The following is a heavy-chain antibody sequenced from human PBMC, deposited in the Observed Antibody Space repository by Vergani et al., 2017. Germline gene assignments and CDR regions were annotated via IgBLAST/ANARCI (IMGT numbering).Heavy chain of an antibody. J-gene: IGHJ5*02. Sequence: QEQLVQSGAEVKKPGSSVKVSCKASRSIFRNYAFNWVRQAPGQGLEWMGGIIPIFGTTNYAHKFQDRVTIIADESTNTVYMEVSSLRSEDTAVYYCARDSRYCSSTSCYVGRDWFDPWGQGTLVTVSS. V-gene: IGHV1-69*01. CDR1: RSIFRNYA. D-gene: IGHD2-2*01. CDR3: ARDSRYCSSTSCYVGRDWFDP. CDR2: IIPIFGTT.